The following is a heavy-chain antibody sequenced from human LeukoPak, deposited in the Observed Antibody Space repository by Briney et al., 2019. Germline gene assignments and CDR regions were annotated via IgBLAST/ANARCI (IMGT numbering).Heavy chain of an antibody. V-gene: IGHV3-33*01. CDR3: AREPHSYYDFWSGFTNRGAYFDY. D-gene: IGHD3-3*01. CDR1: GLTFSSYG. CDR2: IWYDGSNK. Sequence: PGSSLRLACAASGLTFSSYGMHWVRQAPGKGLARVAVIWYDGSNKYYADSVKGRFTISRDNSKNTLYLQMNSLRAEDTAVYYCAREPHSYYDFWSGFTNRGAYFDYWGQGTLVTVSS. J-gene: IGHJ4*02.